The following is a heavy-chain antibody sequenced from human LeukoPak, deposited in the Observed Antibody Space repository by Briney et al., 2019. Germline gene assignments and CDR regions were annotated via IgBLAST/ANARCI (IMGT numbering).Heavy chain of an antibody. V-gene: IGHV4-34*01. CDR1: GGSFSGYY. Sequence: PSETLSLTCAVYGGSFSGYYWSWIRQPPGKGLEWIGEINHSGSTNYNPSLKSRVTISLDTSNNQFSLKLSSVTAADTAVYFCARTRGHDVFDIWGQGTMVTVSS. CDR3: ARTRGHDVFDI. CDR2: INHSGST. J-gene: IGHJ3*02.